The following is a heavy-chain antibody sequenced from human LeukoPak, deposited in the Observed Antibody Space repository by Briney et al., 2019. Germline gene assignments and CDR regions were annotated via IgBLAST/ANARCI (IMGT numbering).Heavy chain of an antibody. CDR3: ARDFKEEMVRGVIDP. D-gene: IGHD3-10*01. J-gene: IGHJ5*02. V-gene: IGHV3-7*01. CDR2: IKQDGSEK. Sequence: GGSLRLSCAASGFTFSSYWMSWVRQAPGKGLEWVANIKQDGSEKYCVDSVKGRFTISRDNAKNSLYLQMNSLRAEDTAVYYCARDFKEEMVRGVIDPWGQGTLVTASS. CDR1: GFTFSSYW.